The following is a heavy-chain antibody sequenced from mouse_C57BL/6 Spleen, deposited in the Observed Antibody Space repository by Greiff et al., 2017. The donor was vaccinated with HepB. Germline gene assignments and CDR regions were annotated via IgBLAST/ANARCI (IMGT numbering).Heavy chain of an antibody. CDR1: GYSITSGYY. V-gene: IGHV3-6*01. CDR3: ARERELVHFDY. CDR2: ISYDGSN. J-gene: IGHJ2*01. Sequence: EVKLQESGPGLVKPSQSLSLTCSVTGYSITSGYYWNWIRQFPGNKLEWMGYISYDGSNNYNPSLKNRISITRDTSKNQFFLKLNSVTTEDTATYYCARERELVHFDYWGQGTTLTVSS. D-gene: IGHD4-1*01.